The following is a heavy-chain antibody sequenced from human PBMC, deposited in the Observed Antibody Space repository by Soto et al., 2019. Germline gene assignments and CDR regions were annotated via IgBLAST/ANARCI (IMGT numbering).Heavy chain of an antibody. CDR1: GRSISSYY. CDR2: IYYSGST. CDR3: ARDKFPYYYGMDV. V-gene: IGHV4-59*12. J-gene: IGHJ6*02. Sequence: SETLSLTCTVSGRSISSYYWSWIRQPPGKGLEWIGYIYYSGSTNYNPSLKSRVTISVDTSKNQFSLKLSSVTAADTAVYYCARDKFPYYYGMDVWGQGTTVTVSS.